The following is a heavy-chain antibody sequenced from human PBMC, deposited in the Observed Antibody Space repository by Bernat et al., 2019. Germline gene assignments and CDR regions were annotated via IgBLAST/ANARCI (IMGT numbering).Heavy chain of an antibody. V-gene: IGHV4-34*01. J-gene: IGHJ5*02. CDR3: ARGLYSYGPNWFDP. Sequence: QVQLQQWGAGLLKPSETLSLTCAVYGGSFSGYYWSWIRQSPGKGLEWIGEINHSGSTNYNPSLKSRVTISVDTSKNQFSLKLSSVTAADTAVYYCARGLYSYGPNWFDPWGQGTLVTVSS. D-gene: IGHD5-18*01. CDR2: INHSGST. CDR1: GGSFSGYY.